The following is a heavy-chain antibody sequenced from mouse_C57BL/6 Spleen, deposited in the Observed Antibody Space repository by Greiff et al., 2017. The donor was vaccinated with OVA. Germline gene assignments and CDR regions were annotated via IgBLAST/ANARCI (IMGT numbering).Heavy chain of an antibody. CDR1: GFTFSSYA. J-gene: IGHJ1*03. D-gene: IGHD2-5*01. Sequence: EVQLQESGEGLVKPGGSLKLSCAASGFTFSSYAMSWVRQTPEKRLEWVAYISSGGDYIYYADTVKGRFTISRDNARNTLYLQMSSLKSEDTAMYYCTRGYSNYEGYFDVWGTGTTVTVSS. V-gene: IGHV5-9-1*02. CDR3: TRGYSNYEGYFDV. CDR2: ISSGGDYI.